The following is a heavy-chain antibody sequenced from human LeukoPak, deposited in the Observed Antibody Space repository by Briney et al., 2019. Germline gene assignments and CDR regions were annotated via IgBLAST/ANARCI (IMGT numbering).Heavy chain of an antibody. CDR1: GGSISSSSYY. CDR2: IYYSGST. Sequence: SETLSLTCTVSGGSISSSSYYWGWIRQPPGKGLEWIGSIYYSGSTYYNPSLKSRVTISVDTSKNQFSLKLSSVTAADTAVYYCAIVTRGGDFDYWGQGTLVTVSS. J-gene: IGHJ4*02. D-gene: IGHD2-21*01. V-gene: IGHV4-39*07. CDR3: AIVTRGGDFDY.